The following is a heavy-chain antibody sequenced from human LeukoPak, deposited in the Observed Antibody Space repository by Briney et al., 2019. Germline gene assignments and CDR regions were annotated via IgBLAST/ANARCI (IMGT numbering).Heavy chain of an antibody. J-gene: IGHJ4*02. CDR2: IKQDGSEK. V-gene: IGHV3-7*01. D-gene: IGHD3-10*01. CDR3: ARAGGA. CDR1: GFTFSSYS. Sequence: GGSLRLSCAASGFTFSSYSMNWVRQAPGKGLEWVANIKQDGSEKYYVDSVKGRFTISRDNAKNSLYLQMNSLRAEDTAVYYCARAGGAWGQGTLVTVSS.